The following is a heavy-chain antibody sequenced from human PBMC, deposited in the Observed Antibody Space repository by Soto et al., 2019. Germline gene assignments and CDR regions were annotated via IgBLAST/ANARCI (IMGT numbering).Heavy chain of an antibody. J-gene: IGHJ2*01. CDR3: VRNPRNWGHHNSYWYFDL. Sequence: ASVKVSCKASGYTFTSYDINWVRQATGQGLEWMGWMNPNSGNTGYAQKFQGRVTMTRNTSISTAYMELSSLRSEDTAVYYCVRNPRNWGHHNSYWYFDLWGRGTLVTVSS. CDR2: MNPNSGNT. D-gene: IGHD7-27*01. CDR1: GYTFTSYD. V-gene: IGHV1-8*01.